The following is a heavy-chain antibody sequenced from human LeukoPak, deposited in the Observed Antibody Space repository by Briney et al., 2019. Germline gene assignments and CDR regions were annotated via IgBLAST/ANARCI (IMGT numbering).Heavy chain of an antibody. Sequence: RASVTVSSTASGYTFTSYGISWVRQAPGQRLEWMGWISAYNGNTNYAQKLQGRVTMTTDTSTSTAYMELRSLRSDDTAVYYCARDGYLNWFDPWGQGTLVTVSS. CDR3: ARDGYLNWFDP. J-gene: IGHJ5*02. D-gene: IGHD6-13*01. CDR1: GYTFTSYG. CDR2: ISAYNGNT. V-gene: IGHV1-18*01.